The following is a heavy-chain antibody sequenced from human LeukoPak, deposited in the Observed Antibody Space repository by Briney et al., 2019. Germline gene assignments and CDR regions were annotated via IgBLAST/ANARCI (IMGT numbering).Heavy chain of an antibody. Sequence: QPGGSLRLSCAASGFTFSSYARQWVRQAPGKGLEWGAVISYDGSNKYYADSVKGRFTISRDNSKNTLYLQMNSLRAEDTAVYYCARHSSSYYFDYWGQGTLLTVSS. CDR3: ARHSSSYYFDY. D-gene: IGHD6-13*01. CDR1: GFTFSSYA. CDR2: ISYDGSNK. V-gene: IGHV3-30-3*01. J-gene: IGHJ4*02.